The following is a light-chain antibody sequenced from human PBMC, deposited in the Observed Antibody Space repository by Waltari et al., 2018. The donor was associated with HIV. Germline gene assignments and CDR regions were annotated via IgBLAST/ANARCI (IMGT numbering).Light chain of an antibody. Sequence: QSALTQPASVSVSPGQSITISCTGTSSDVVGYNYVAWYQQHPGKAPKLMIYEVSNRPSGVSNRFSGSKSGNTASLTISGLQAEDEADYYCSSYTSSISYVFGTGTKVTVL. V-gene: IGLV2-14*01. CDR2: EVS. CDR1: SSDVVGYNY. CDR3: SSYTSSISYV. J-gene: IGLJ1*01.